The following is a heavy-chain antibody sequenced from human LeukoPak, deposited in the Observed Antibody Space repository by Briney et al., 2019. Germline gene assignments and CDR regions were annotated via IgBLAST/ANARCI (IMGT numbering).Heavy chain of an antibody. CDR1: GYIFISYG. Sequence: ASVKVSCKASGYIFISYGISWVRQAPGQGLEWMGWISAYNGNTKYAQKLQGRVTMTTDTSPSTAYMELRSLRSDDTAVYYCARDVRGIVGMDYFDYWGQGTLVTVSS. CDR2: ISAYNGNT. J-gene: IGHJ4*02. V-gene: IGHV1-18*01. D-gene: IGHD3-22*01. CDR3: ARDVRGIVGMDYFDY.